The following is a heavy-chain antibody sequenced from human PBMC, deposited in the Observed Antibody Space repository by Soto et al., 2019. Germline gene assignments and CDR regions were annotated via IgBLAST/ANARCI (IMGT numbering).Heavy chain of an antibody. CDR2: INPSGGST. Sequence: ASVKVSCKASGYTFTSYYMHWVRQAPGQGLEWMGIINPSGGSTSYAQKFQGRGTMTRDTSTSTVYMELSSLRSEDTAVYYCARDQVGVPVAKPGRGYYYGMDVWGQGTTVTVSS. D-gene: IGHD2-2*01. J-gene: IGHJ6*02. V-gene: IGHV1-46*01. CDR3: ARDQVGVPVAKPGRGYYYGMDV. CDR1: GYTFTSYY.